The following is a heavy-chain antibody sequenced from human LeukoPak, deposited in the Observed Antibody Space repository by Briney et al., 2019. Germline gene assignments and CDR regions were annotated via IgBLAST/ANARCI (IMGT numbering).Heavy chain of an antibody. CDR3: ARGDTVTAICY. CDR2: IYYSGST. J-gene: IGHJ4*02. CDR1: GGSISSYY. V-gene: IGHV4-59*01. D-gene: IGHD2-21*02. Sequence: SETLSLTCTVSGGSISSYYWSWIRQPPGKGLEWIGYIYYSGSTYYNPSLKSRVTISVDTSKNQFSLKLSSVTAADTAVYYCARGDTVTAICYWGQGTLVTVSS.